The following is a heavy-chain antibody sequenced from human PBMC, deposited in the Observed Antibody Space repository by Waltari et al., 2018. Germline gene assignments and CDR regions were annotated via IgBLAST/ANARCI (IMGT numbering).Heavy chain of an antibody. V-gene: IGHV3-23*01. CDR1: GFSFDSYA. D-gene: IGHD3-10*01. CDR3: VKDYILGDSRWDFDY. Sequence: EIQLLESGVGLAQPGGGSLSLSCAASGFSFDSYAGSWVGQAPGMGLEWVLGIDGAGSTYYSESVKGRFTISKDDSKNIVYLQMNNLRAEDTALYYCVKDYILGDSRWDFDYWGQGALVTVSS. J-gene: IGHJ4*02. CDR2: IDGAGST.